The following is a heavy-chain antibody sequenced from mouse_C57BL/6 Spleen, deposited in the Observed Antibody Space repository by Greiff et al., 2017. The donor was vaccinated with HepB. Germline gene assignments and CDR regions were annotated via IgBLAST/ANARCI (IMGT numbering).Heavy chain of an antibody. J-gene: IGHJ2*01. V-gene: IGHV1-62-2*01. CDR1: GYTFTEYT. D-gene: IGHD2-12*01. CDR2: FYPGSGSI. Sequence: SGAELVKPGASVKLSCKASGYTFTEYTIHWVKQRSGQGLEWIGWFYPGSGSIKYNEKFKDKATLTADKSSSTVYMELSRLTSEESEVYLCARHEERAPYSPYLDYWGQGTTLTVSS. CDR3: ARHEERAPYSPYLDY.